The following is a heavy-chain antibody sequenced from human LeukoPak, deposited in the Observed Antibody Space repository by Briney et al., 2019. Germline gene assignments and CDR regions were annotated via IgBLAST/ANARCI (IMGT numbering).Heavy chain of an antibody. J-gene: IGHJ4*02. CDR2: ISANGGET. Sequence: GGSLRLSCAASGFTFSIYAMNWVRQAPGKGLEWVSSISANGGETHYADSVKGRFTISRDNSKNTLYLQINNPRVEDTAVYYCAKQYYDFPLDYWGQGTLVTVSS. D-gene: IGHD3-3*01. V-gene: IGHV3-23*01. CDR3: AKQYYDFPLDY. CDR1: GFTFSIYA.